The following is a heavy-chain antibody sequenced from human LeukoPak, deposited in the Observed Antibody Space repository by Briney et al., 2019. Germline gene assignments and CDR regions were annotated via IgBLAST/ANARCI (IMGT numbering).Heavy chain of an antibody. D-gene: IGHD5-18*01. Sequence: SETLSLTFTVSGGSISSGTYCWSWIRQPAGKGLEWIGRIYTSGSTNYNPSLKSRVTISVDTSKNQFSLKLSSVTAADTAVYYCARDRLGYPFDSWGQGALVTVSS. CDR2: IYTSGST. CDR3: ARDRLGYPFDS. V-gene: IGHV4-61*02. CDR1: GGSISSGTYC. J-gene: IGHJ5*01.